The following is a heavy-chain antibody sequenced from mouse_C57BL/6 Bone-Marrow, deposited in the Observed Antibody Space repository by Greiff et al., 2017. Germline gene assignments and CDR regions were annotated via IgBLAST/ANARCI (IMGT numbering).Heavy chain of an antibody. Sequence: QVQLQQPGAELVKPGASVKLSCKASGYTFTSYWMQWVKQRPGQGLEWIGEIDPSDSYTNYNQKFKGKATLTVDTSSSTAYMQLSSLTSEDSAVYYCARYGNWAYWYFDVWGTGTTVTVSS. CDR1: GYTFTSYW. CDR2: IDPSDSYT. V-gene: IGHV1-50*01. CDR3: ARYGNWAYWYFDV. J-gene: IGHJ1*03. D-gene: IGHD2-1*01.